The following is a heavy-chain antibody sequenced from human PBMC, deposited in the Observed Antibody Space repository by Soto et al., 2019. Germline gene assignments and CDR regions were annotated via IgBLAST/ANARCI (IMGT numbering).Heavy chain of an antibody. CDR3: AKDRRAGGNSAFYFDF. CDR1: GFNCSNYA. J-gene: IGHJ4*02. Sequence: GGSLRLSCAASGFNCSNYAMSWVRQARGKGVDWVSLIIATRGGPYDADSEKGRFTISKGNSHNTLHLQVHSLPAEDTAVYYCAKDRRAGGNSAFYFDFWGRGAQVTVSS. D-gene: IGHD2-15*01. CDR2: IIATRGGP. V-gene: IGHV3-23*01.